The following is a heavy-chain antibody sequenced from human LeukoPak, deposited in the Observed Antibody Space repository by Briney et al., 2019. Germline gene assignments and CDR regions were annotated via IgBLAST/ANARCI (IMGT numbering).Heavy chain of an antibody. V-gene: IGHV4-61*03. CDR3: ARGGMSTYYDSGGYYSY. D-gene: IGHD3-22*01. CDR2: VSYSGET. CDR1: GGSVSGSSIVNYY. Sequence: SETLSLTCTVSGGSVSGSSIVNYYWSWIRQPPGKGLEWIGYVSYSGETNFNPSLRSRVTLSVDTSKNHISLKLSSVNAADTAVYYCARGGMSTYYDSGGYYSYWGQGTLVTVSS. J-gene: IGHJ4*02.